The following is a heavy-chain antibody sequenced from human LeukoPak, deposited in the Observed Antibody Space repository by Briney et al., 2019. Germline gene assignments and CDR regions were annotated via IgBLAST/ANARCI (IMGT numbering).Heavy chain of an antibody. D-gene: IGHD3-22*01. Sequence: SETLSLTCTVSGGSISSYYWSWIREPPGKGLGWIGYIYYGGSTDYNPSLKSRVTISKDTSKTQFSLRLSSVTAADTAVYYCARARLDSSGRFDYWGQGTLVTVSS. CDR2: IYYGGST. J-gene: IGHJ4*02. CDR1: GGSISSYY. V-gene: IGHV4-59*01. CDR3: ARARLDSSGRFDY.